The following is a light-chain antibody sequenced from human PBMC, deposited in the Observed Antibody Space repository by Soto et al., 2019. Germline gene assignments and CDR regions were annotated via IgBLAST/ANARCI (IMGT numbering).Light chain of an antibody. Sequence: QSALTQPPSASGSLGQSVTFSCTGTSSDVGGYNYVSWYQQHPGKAPKLIIYEVHKRPSGVPDRFSGSKSGNTASLTISGLQAEDEGDYYCSAYGSSSPLYVFGTGTKLTVL. J-gene: IGLJ1*01. V-gene: IGLV2-8*01. CDR2: EVH. CDR3: SAYGSSSPLYV. CDR1: SSDVGGYNY.